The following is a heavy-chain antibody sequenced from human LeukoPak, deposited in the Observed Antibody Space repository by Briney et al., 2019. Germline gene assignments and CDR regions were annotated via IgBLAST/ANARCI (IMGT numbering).Heavy chain of an antibody. CDR1: GFTFSSYA. V-gene: IGHV3-23*01. CDR2: ISGSGGST. CDR3: AKDASVTMIVVVSLGFDY. Sequence: SGGSLRLSCAASGFTFSSYAMSWVRQAPGKGLEWVSAISGSGGSTYYADSVKGRFTISRDNSKNTLYLQMNSLRAEDTAVYYCAKDASVTMIVVVSLGFDYWGQGTLVTVSS. J-gene: IGHJ4*02. D-gene: IGHD3-22*01.